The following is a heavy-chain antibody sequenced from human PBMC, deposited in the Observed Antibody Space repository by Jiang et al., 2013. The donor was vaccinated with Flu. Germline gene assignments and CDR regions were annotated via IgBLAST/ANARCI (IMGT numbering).Heavy chain of an antibody. CDR3: ARGPDYGVAGDFDY. V-gene: IGHV1-69*04. D-gene: IGHD4-17*01. CDR1: GGTFSSYA. CDR2: IIPILGIA. J-gene: IGHJ4*02. Sequence: GAEVKKPGSSVKVSCKASGGTFSSYAISWVRQAPGQGLEWMGRIIPILGIANYAQKFQGRVTITADKSTSTAYMELSSLRSEDTAVYYCARGPDYGVAGDFDYWGQGTLVTVSS.